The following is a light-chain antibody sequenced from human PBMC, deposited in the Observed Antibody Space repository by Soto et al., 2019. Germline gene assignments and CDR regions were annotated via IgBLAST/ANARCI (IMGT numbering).Light chain of an antibody. J-gene: IGLJ3*02. Sequence: QSVLTQPPSVSGTPGQRVTISCSGSSSNIGNNYVCWYQQLPGTAPKLLIYRNNERPSGVPDRFSPSKSGTSASLAISGLRSEDEADYYCATWDDSLSGLVFGGGTKVTVL. CDR1: SSNIGNNY. CDR3: ATWDDSLSGLV. CDR2: RNN. V-gene: IGLV1-47*01.